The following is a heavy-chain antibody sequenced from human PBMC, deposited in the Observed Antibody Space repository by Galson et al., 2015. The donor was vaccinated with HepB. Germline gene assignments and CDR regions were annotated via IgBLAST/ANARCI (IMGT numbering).Heavy chain of an antibody. Sequence: SLRLSCAASGFTFSTYAMNWVRQAPGKGLEWVAVISYDGNKKYADSVKGRFTISRDNSKNTLFLQVKSLRAEGTAVYYCIRAVVGTGSYYGMDVWGRGTTVTVSS. J-gene: IGHJ6*02. CDR2: ISYDGNKK. CDR1: GFTFSTYA. D-gene: IGHD6-19*01. CDR3: IRAVVGTGSYYGMDV. V-gene: IGHV3-30-3*01.